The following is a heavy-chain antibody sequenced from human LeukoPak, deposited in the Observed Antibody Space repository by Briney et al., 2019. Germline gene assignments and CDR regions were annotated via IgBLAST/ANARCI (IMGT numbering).Heavy chain of an antibody. CDR1: GFTFSSYG. CDR2: IWYDGSNK. CDR3: AKGRLSSSWYLRDYYYYGMDV. D-gene: IGHD6-13*01. Sequence: PGGSLRVSCAASGFTFSSYGMHWVRQAPGNGLEWVAVIWYDGSNKYYADSVKGRFTISRDNSKNTLYLQMNSLRAEDTAVYYCAKGRLSSSWYLRDYYYYGMDVWGQGTTVTVSS. J-gene: IGHJ6*02. V-gene: IGHV3-33*06.